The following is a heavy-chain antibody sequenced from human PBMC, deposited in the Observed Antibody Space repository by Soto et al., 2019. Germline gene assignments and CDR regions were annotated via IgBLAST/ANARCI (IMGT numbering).Heavy chain of an antibody. V-gene: IGHV1-69*01. CDR1: GGTFSSYA. CDR3: ARDVRYQHFNWFDP. D-gene: IGHD2-2*01. Sequence: QVQLVQSGAEVKKPGSSVKVSGKASGGTFSSYAISWLRQAPVQGLEWMGGLIPIFGTANYAQKFQGRVTITADESTSTAYMELSSLRSEDTAVYYYARDVRYQHFNWFDPWGQGTLVTVSS. CDR2: LIPIFGTA. J-gene: IGHJ5*02.